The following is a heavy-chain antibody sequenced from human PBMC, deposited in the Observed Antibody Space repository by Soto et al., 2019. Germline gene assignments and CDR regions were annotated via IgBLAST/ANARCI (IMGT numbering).Heavy chain of an antibody. Sequence: PGGSLSLSCAASGFTFSSYGVHWVRQAPGKGLEWVAVISYDGSNKYYADSVKGRFTISRDNSKNTLYLQMNSLRAEDTAVYYCARGGGFCGGDCYKGGIDYWGQGTLVTVSS. CDR3: ARGGGFCGGDCYKGGIDY. CDR2: ISYDGSNK. D-gene: IGHD2-21*02. J-gene: IGHJ4*02. V-gene: IGHV3-30*03. CDR1: GFTFSSYG.